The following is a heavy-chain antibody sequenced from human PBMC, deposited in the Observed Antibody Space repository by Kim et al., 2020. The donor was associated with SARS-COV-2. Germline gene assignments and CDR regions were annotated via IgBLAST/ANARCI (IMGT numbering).Heavy chain of an antibody. J-gene: IGHJ6*02. Sequence: GESLKISCQGSGYSFTSYWIGWVRQMPGKGLEWMGIIYPGDSDTRYSPSFQGQVTISADKSISTAYLQWSSLKASDTAMYYCARHILSDGTGYYSYYYGMDVWGQGTTVTVSS. D-gene: IGHD3-9*01. CDR2: IYPGDSDT. V-gene: IGHV5-51*01. CDR1: GYSFTSYW. CDR3: ARHILSDGTGYYSYYYGMDV.